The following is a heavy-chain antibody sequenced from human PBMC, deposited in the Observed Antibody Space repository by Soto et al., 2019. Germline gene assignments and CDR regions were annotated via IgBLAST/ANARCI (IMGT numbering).Heavy chain of an antibody. CDR3: AKTYSSSWLDAFDI. J-gene: IGHJ3*02. CDR1: GFTFSSYG. D-gene: IGHD6-13*01. CDR2: ISYDGSNK. V-gene: IGHV3-30*18. Sequence: GGSLRLSCAASGFTFSSYGMHWVRQAPGKGLEWVAVISYDGSNKYYADSVKGRFTISRDNSKNTLYLQMNSLRAEDTAVYYCAKTYSSSWLDAFDIWGQGTMVTVSS.